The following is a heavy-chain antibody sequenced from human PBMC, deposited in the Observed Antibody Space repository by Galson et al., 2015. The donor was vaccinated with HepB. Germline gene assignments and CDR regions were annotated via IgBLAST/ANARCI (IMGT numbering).Heavy chain of an antibody. V-gene: IGHV3-30-3*01. J-gene: IGHJ6*03. Sequence: SLRLSCAASGFTFDSYAIHWVRQGPGQGLDWVAVVSLDGSDEHYADSVKGRFTISRDNSKSMVYLQMSSLRLADTGVYYCARDQKQWEPPGSYYYMDVWGKGTPVTVSS. CDR1: GFTFDSYA. D-gene: IGHD1-26*01. CDR3: ARDQKQWEPPGSYYYMDV. CDR2: VSLDGSDE.